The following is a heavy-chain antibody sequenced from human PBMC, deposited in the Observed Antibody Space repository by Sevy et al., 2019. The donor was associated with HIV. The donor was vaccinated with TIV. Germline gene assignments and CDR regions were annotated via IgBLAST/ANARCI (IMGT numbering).Heavy chain of an antibody. CDR3: ARGAGEAAANYYYYGMDV. Sequence: SETLSLTCAVYGGSFSGYYWSWIRQPPGKGLEWIGEINHSGSTNYNPSLKSRVTISVDTSKNQFHLKLSSVTAADTAVYYCARGAGEAAANYYYYGMDVWGQGTTVTVSS. V-gene: IGHV4-34*01. J-gene: IGHJ6*02. CDR2: INHSGST. D-gene: IGHD6-13*01. CDR1: GGSFSGYY.